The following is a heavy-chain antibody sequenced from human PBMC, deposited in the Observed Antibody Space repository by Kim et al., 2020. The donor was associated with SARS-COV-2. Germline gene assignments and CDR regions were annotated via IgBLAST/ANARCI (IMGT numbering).Heavy chain of an antibody. J-gene: IGHJ4*02. Sequence: GGSLRLSCAASGFTFSSYWMNWVRQAPGKGLEWVANINQDGREKNYVDSVKGRFTISRDNAKKSLYFQMNSLRAEDTAVYYCARGIAAAGFDYLGQGT. CDR2: INQDGREK. V-gene: IGHV3-7*01. CDR1: GFTFSSYW. D-gene: IGHD6-13*01. CDR3: ARGIAAAGFDY.